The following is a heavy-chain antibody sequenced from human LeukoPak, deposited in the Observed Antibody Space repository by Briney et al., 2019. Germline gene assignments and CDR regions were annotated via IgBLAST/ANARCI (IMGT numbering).Heavy chain of an antibody. CDR2: IYYSGST. V-gene: IGHV4-31*03. Sequence: SSETLSLTCTVSGGSISSGGYYWSWIRQHPGKGLEWIGYIYYSGSTYYNPSLKSRVTISVDTSKNQFSLKLSSVTAADTAVYYCARGVGAARETYYFDYWGQGTLVTVSS. CDR3: ARGVGAARETYYFDY. CDR1: GGSISSGGYY. J-gene: IGHJ4*02. D-gene: IGHD6-6*01.